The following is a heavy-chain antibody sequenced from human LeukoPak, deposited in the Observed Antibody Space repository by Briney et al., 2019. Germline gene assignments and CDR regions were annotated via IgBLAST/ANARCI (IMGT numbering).Heavy chain of an antibody. V-gene: IGHV5-51*01. CDR2: IYPGDSDT. J-gene: IGHJ6*03. CDR3: ARQVAHYYYYMDV. CDR1: GYSFTSYW. Sequence: GESLKISCKGSGYSFTSYWIGWVRQMPGKGLEWMGIIYPGDSDTRYSPSFQGQVTISADKSIITAYLQWSSLKASDTAMYYCARQVAHYYYYMDVWGKGTTVTVSS.